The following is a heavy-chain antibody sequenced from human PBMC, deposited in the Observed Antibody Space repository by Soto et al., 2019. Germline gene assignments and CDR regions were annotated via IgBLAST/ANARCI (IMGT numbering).Heavy chain of an antibody. J-gene: IGHJ6*02. CDR2: ISAYNGNT. D-gene: IGHD3-3*01. Sequence: QVQLVQSGAEVKKPGASVKVSCKASGYTFTSYGISCVRQAPGQGLEWMGWISAYNGNTNYAQKLQGRVTMTTDTSTSAAYMGLRSLRCDDTAVYYCGRDGGYYDFWSGCWTFFGMDVWGQGTTVTVSS. CDR3: GRDGGYYDFWSGCWTFFGMDV. CDR1: GYTFTSYG. V-gene: IGHV1-18*04.